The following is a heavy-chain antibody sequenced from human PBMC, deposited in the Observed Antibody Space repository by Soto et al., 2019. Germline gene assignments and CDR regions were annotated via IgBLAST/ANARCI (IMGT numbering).Heavy chain of an antibody. CDR2: IYYSGSA. CDR3: ARHGVDYGDYASYYYYGMDV. D-gene: IGHD4-17*01. CDR1: GGSISSSTYY. Sequence: SETLSLTCTVSGGSISSSTYYWGWIRQPPGKGLEWIGMIYYSGSAYYNPSLKSRVTISIDTSKNQFSLRLSSVTAADTAVYYCARHGVDYGDYASYYYYGMDVWGRGTTVTVSS. V-gene: IGHV4-39*01. J-gene: IGHJ6*02.